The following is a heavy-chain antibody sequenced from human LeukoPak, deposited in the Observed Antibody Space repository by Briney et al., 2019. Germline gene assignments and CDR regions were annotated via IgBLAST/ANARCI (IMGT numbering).Heavy chain of an antibody. D-gene: IGHD6-19*01. CDR3: ARAYSSGWYVGYFDY. CDR2: ISSSSSYI. J-gene: IGHJ4*02. CDR1: GFTFSSYS. V-gene: IGHV3-21*01. Sequence: KPGGSLRLSCAASGFTFSSYSMNWVRQAPGKGLEWVSSISSSSSYIYYADSVKGRFTISRDNAKNSLYLQMNSLRAEDTAVYYCARAYSSGWYVGYFDYWGQGTLVTVSS.